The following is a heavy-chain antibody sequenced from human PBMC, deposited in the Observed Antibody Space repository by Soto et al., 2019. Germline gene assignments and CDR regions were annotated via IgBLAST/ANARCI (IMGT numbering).Heavy chain of an antibody. CDR3: ATSYSGIYYGLGKYFQH. J-gene: IGHJ1*01. CDR2: ISDSGSTR. Sequence: EVNLVESGGGLVQPGGSLRLSCTVSAFNFRNFDMTWVRQAPGKGLEWVSYISDSGSTRYYSDSVKGRFTVSRDNAKNSLYLHMNTPRVEDTAVYYCATSYSGIYYGLGKYFQHWGQGTLVTVSS. V-gene: IGHV3-48*03. D-gene: IGHD1-26*01. CDR1: AFNFRNFD.